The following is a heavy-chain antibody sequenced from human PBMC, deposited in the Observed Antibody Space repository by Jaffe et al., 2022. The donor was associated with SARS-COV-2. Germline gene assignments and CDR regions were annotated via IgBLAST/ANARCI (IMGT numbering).Heavy chain of an antibody. CDR1: GYSFTSYW. J-gene: IGHJ6*02. V-gene: IGHV5-10-1*03. CDR2: IDPSDSYT. CDR3: ARMNVDTAMATYYYYYGMDV. D-gene: IGHD5-18*01. Sequence: EVQLVQSGAEVKKPGESLRISCKGSGYSFTSYWISWVRQMPGKGLEWMGRIDPSDSYTNYSPSFQGHVTISADKSISTAYLQWSSLKASDTAMYYCARMNVDTAMATYYYYYGMDVWGQGTTVTVSS.